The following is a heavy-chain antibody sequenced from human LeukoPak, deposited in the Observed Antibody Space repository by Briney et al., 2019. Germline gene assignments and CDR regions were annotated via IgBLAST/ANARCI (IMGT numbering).Heavy chain of an antibody. V-gene: IGHV6-1*01. CDR3: ARADQGDYVWFDP. Sequence: SQTLSLTCAISGDSVSSNSGAWNWIRQSPSRGLEWVGRTYYRSKWYNDYAVSVKSRITINPDTSKNQFSLQLNSVTPEDTAVYYCARADQGDYVWFDPRGQGTLVTVSS. D-gene: IGHD4-17*01. CDR2: TYYRSKWYN. CDR1: GDSVSSNSGA. J-gene: IGHJ5*02.